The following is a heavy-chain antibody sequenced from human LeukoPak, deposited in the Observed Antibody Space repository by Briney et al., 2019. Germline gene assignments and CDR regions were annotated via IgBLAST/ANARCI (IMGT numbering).Heavy chain of an antibody. CDR2: IWYDGSNE. CDR1: GFTFRSHG. J-gene: IGHJ4*02. V-gene: IGHV3-33*01. D-gene: IGHD2-15*01. CDR3: ARGRVVVVNYYFDY. Sequence: PGGSLRLSCVASGFTFRSHGMHWVRQAPGKGLEWVAVIWYDGSNEYFADSVKGRFTISRDNSKNILYLQMNSLRAEDTAVYYCARGRVVVVNYYFDYWGQGTLVTVSS.